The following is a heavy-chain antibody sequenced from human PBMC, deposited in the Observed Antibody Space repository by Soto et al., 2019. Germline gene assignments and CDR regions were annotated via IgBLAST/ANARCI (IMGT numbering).Heavy chain of an antibody. CDR2: IRSKAYGGTT. V-gene: IGHV3-49*03. Sequence: GSLRLSCTASGFTFGDYAMSWFRQAPGKGLEWVGFIRSKAYGGTTEYAASVKGRFTISRDDSKSIAYLQMNSLKTEDTAVYYCTRAAYDYGDSGTAFDIWGQGTMVTVSS. CDR1: GFTFGDYA. D-gene: IGHD4-17*01. J-gene: IGHJ3*02. CDR3: TRAAYDYGDSGTAFDI.